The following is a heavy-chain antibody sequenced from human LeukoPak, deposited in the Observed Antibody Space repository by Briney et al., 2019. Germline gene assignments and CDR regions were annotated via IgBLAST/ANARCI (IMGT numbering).Heavy chain of an antibody. D-gene: IGHD3-10*01. CDR3: AIRGSPMVRNY. CDR2: IYSGGST. J-gene: IGHJ4*02. V-gene: IGHV3-66*01. Sequence: PGGSLRLSCAASGFTFSNAWMSWVRQAPGKGLEWVSVIYSGGSTYYADSVKGRFTISRDNANKNSLYLQMNSLRAEDTALYYCAIRGSPMVRNYWGQGTLVTVSS. CDR1: GFTFSNAW.